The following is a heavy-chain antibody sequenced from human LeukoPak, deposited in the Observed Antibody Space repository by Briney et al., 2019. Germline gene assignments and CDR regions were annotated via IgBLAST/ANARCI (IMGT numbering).Heavy chain of an antibody. Sequence: ASVKVSYKASGYTFTGYYMHWVRQAPGQGLEWMGWINPNSGGTNYAQKFQGRVTMTRDTSISTAYMELSRLRSDDTAVYYCASYVNHYYGSGSYYNSWNWFDPWGQGTLVTVSS. V-gene: IGHV1-2*02. D-gene: IGHD3-10*01. CDR2: INPNSGGT. CDR1: GYTFTGYY. J-gene: IGHJ5*02. CDR3: ASYVNHYYGSGSYYNSWNWFDP.